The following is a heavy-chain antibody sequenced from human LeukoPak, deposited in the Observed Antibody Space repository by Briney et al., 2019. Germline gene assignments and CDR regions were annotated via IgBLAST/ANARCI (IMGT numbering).Heavy chain of an antibody. D-gene: IGHD6-25*01. CDR3: ATTTSSAWMPFDY. CDR1: GFNFYGFT. CDR2: ISSGGSTI. Sequence: AGGSLRLSCVASGFNFYGFTMNWVRQAPGKGLEWVSYISSGGSTIYYRDSVKGRFTISRDNAKNSLYLQMNSLSADDTGVYYCATTTSSAWMPFDYWGQGTLVAVSS. V-gene: IGHV3-48*01. J-gene: IGHJ4*02.